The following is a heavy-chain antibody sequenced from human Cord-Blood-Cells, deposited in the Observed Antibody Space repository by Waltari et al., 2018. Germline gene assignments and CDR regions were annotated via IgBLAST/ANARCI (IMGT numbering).Heavy chain of an antibody. Sequence: QVQLQESGPGLVKPSETLSLTCAVSGYSISSGYYWGWIRQPPGKGLEWIGSIYHSGSTYYNPSLKSRVTISVDTSKNQFSLKLSSVTAADTAVYYCARERPAGNWFDPWGQGTLVTVSS. D-gene: IGHD2-2*01. CDR2: IYHSGST. CDR1: GYSISSGYY. J-gene: IGHJ5*02. V-gene: IGHV4-38-2*02. CDR3: ARERPAGNWFDP.